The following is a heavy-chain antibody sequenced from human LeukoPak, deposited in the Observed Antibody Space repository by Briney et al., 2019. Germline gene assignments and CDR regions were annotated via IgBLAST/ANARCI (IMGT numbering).Heavy chain of an antibody. CDR3: ARVDMTTVFWFDP. CDR1: GGTFSSYA. V-gene: IGHV1-69*13. J-gene: IGHJ5*02. D-gene: IGHD4-17*01. CDR2: IIPIFGTA. Sequence: SVKVSCKASGGTFSSYAISWVRQAPGQGLECMGGIIPIFGTANYAQKFQGRVTITADESTSTAYMELSSLRSEDTAVYYCARVDMTTVFWFDPWGQGTLVTVSS.